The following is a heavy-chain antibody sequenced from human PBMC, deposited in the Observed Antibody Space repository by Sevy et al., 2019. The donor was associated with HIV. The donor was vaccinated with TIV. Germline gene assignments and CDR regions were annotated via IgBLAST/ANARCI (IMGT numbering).Heavy chain of an antibody. J-gene: IGHJ4*02. D-gene: IGHD3-22*01. V-gene: IGHV1-2*06. CDR1: GYTFTGSY. Sequence: GASVKVSCKASGYTFTGSYIHWVRQAPGQGLEWMGRINPDSGGTNYAQKFQGRVTMTRDTSISTAYMELSGLRSDDTAVYYCARDLFVYDSSGYCPTFDYWGQGTLVTVSS. CDR2: INPDSGGT. CDR3: ARDLFVYDSSGYCPTFDY.